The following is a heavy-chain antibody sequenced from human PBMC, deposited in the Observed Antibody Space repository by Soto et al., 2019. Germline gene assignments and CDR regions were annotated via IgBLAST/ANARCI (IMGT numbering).Heavy chain of an antibody. CDR1: GFTFSSYA. Sequence: PGGSLRLSCSASGFTFSSYAMHWVRQAPGKGLEYVSAISSNGGSTYYADSVKGRFTISRDNSKNTLYLQMSSLRAEDTAVYYCVKGRDSSGYYSPFHAFDIWGQGTMVTVSS. CDR3: VKGRDSSGYYSPFHAFDI. CDR2: ISSNGGST. V-gene: IGHV3-64D*06. D-gene: IGHD3-22*01. J-gene: IGHJ3*02.